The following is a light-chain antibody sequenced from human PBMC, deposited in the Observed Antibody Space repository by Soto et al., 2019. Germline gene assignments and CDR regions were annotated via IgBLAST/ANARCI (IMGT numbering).Light chain of an antibody. CDR3: QQTFSPDVT. V-gene: IGKV1-39*01. CDR2: GAS. CDR1: QAILTY. J-gene: IGKJ4*01. Sequence: DIRLTQSPSSLSAAVGDRVTITCRASQAILTYLNWLQQKAGKAPEVLIYGASGLRSGVPSRFTGSGSATDFTLTITSLQREDAGTYFCQQTFSPDVTFGGGTKV.